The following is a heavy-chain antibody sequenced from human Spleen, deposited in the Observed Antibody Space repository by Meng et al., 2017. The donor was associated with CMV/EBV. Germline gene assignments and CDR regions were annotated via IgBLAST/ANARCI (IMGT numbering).Heavy chain of an antibody. D-gene: IGHD2-21*01. CDR1: GGSISSSSYY. CDR2: IYYSGST. Sequence: SETLSLTCTVSGGSISSSSYYWGWIRQPPGKGLEWIGSIYYSGSTYYNPSLKTRVTISVDTSKNHFSLKLSSVTAADTAGYYCARLSISYCGGDWYSYNFDYWGQGTLVTVSS. J-gene: IGHJ4*02. V-gene: IGHV4-39*07. CDR3: ARLSISYCGGDWYSYNFDY.